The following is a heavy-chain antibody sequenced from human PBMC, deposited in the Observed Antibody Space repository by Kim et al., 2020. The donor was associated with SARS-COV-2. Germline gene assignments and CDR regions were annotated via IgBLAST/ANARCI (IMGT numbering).Heavy chain of an antibody. V-gene: IGHV3-23*01. Sequence: SVKGRFTISRDNSKTTLYLQMNSLRAEDTAVYYCAKDSGYAFYYYGMDVWGQGTTVTVSS. CDR3: AKDSGYAFYYYGMDV. D-gene: IGHD5-12*01. J-gene: IGHJ6*02.